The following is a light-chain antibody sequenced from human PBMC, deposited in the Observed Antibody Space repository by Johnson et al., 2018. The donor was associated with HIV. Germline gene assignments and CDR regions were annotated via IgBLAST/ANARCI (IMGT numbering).Light chain of an antibody. Sequence: QSILTQPPSVSAAPGQKVTISCSGSSSNIGNNYVSWYQQLPGTAPKLLIYDNNKRPSGIPDRFSGSKSGTSATLGITGLQTGDEADYYCGTWDSSLSAVFGTGTNVPVL. CDR1: SSNIGNNY. CDR3: GTWDSSLSAV. J-gene: IGLJ1*01. V-gene: IGLV1-51*01. CDR2: DNN.